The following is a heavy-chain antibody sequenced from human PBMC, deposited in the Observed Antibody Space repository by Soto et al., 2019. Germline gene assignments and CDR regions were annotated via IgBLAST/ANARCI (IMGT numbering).Heavy chain of an antibody. CDR1: GRSFSSYY. J-gene: IGHJ4*02. CDR2: IYYGGST. Sequence: TETLSLTCAVCGRSFSSYYWSWNRQPPGRGLEWIGFIYYGGSTKYNPSLNRRVTISVDTSKNQFSLKLSSVTAADTAVYYCARVPDYWGQGTLVTVSS. V-gene: IGHV4-59*12. CDR3: ARVPDY.